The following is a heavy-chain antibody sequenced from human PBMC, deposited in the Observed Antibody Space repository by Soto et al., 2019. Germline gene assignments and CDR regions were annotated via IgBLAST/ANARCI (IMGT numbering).Heavy chain of an antibody. CDR3: ARKHSLDYIRWGLDP. D-gene: IGHD4-4*01. CDR1: GYPFSDNQ. V-gene: IGHV1-2*02. CDR2: INPKSDDT. J-gene: IGHJ5*02. Sequence: GASVKVSCKASGYPFSDNQIHWLRRAPGQGLEWKGRINPKSDDTNYAQKFQGRVTMTRDTSIDTAYLELTGLTSDDTATYYCARKHSLDYIRWGLDPWGQGTLVTVSS.